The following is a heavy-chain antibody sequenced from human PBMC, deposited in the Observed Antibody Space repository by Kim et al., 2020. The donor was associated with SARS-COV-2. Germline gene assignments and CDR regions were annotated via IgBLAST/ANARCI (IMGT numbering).Heavy chain of an antibody. CDR2: IHYGRST. V-gene: IGHV4-39*01. Sequence: SETLSLTCTVSGGSLSSSSFYWGWIRQPPGKGLEWIGSIHYGRSTYYNPSLKSRVTISVDMSINQVSLKLTSVTSADTAVYYCASLHIDDYLGQGTLVTV. CDR3: ASLHIDDY. CDR1: GGSLSSSSFY. J-gene: IGHJ4*02. D-gene: IGHD2-21*01.